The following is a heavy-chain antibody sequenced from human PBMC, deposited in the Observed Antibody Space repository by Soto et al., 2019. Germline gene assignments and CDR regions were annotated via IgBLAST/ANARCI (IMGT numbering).Heavy chain of an antibody. D-gene: IGHD3-10*01. J-gene: IGHJ6*02. V-gene: IGHV4-34*01. CDR1: GGSFSGYY. CDR3: AAGRGVRGVIITTYYYYGLDV. Sequence: LSLTCAVYGGSFSGYYWSWIRQPPGKGLEWIGEINHSGSTNYNPSLKSRVTISVDTSKNQFSLKLSSVSAADTAVYYCAAGRGVRGVIITTYYYYGLDVWGQGTTVTVSS. CDR2: INHSGST.